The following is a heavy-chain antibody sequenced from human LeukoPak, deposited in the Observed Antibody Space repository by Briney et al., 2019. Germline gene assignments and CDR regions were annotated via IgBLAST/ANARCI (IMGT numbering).Heavy chain of an antibody. Sequence: SVKVSCKASGGTISSYAISWVRQAPGQGLEWMGGIIPIFGTANYAQKFQGRVTITADESTSTAYMELSSLRSEDTAVYYCARRARDCSGGSCPFNAFDIWGQGTMVTVSS. J-gene: IGHJ3*02. V-gene: IGHV1-69*01. CDR1: GGTISSYA. CDR2: IIPIFGTA. D-gene: IGHD2-15*01. CDR3: ARRARDCSGGSCPFNAFDI.